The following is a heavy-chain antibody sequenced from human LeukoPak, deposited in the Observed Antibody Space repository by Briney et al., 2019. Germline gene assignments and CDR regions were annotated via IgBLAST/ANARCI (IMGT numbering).Heavy chain of an antibody. D-gene: IGHD5-12*01. CDR2: ISYDGSNK. J-gene: IGHJ4*02. CDR3: AKAPDSGYDSYFDY. Sequence: GRSLRLSCVASGFTFSSYGMHWVRQAPGKGLEWVAVISYDGSNKYYADSVKDRFTISRDNSKNTLYLQMNSLRAEDTAVYYCAKAPDSGYDSYFDYWGQGTLVTVSS. CDR1: GFTFSSYG. V-gene: IGHV3-30*18.